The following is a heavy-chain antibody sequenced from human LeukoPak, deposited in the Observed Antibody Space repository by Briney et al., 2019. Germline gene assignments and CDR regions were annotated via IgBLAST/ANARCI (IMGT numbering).Heavy chain of an antibody. Sequence: ASVKVSCKASGYTFTRYAMHWVRQAPGQRLEWMGEINAGNGNTKYSQKFQGRLIISMDTSASTAYMELSSLRSEDTALYYCARLYYRSGSYFFDYWGQGTLVTVSS. J-gene: IGHJ4*02. CDR1: GYTFTRYA. CDR2: INAGNGNT. CDR3: ARLYYRSGSYFFDY. D-gene: IGHD3-10*01. V-gene: IGHV1-3*01.